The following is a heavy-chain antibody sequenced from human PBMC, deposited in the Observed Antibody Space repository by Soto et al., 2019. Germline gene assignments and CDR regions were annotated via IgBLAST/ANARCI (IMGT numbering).Heavy chain of an antibody. J-gene: IGHJ4*02. CDR3: ARDPAGCSGYDKTGY. D-gene: IGHD5-12*01. CDR1: GGSISSSNW. V-gene: IGHV4-4*02. CDR2: IYHSGST. Sequence: TLSLTCAVSGGSISSSNWWSWVRQPPGKGLEWIGEIYHSGSTNYNPSLKSRVTISVDKSKNQFSLKLSSVTAADTAVYYCARDPAGCSGYDKTGYWGQGTLVTVSS.